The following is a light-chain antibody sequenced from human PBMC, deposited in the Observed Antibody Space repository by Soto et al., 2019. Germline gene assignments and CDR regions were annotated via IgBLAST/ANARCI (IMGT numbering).Light chain of an antibody. J-gene: IGKJ5*01. CDR3: QQSYNAPIT. Sequence: DIQMTQSPSSLSASVGDRVTITCRASQNIINYLNWYQQKPGKAPQLLIYVASRLESGVPSRFSGSGSGTDFTLIISSLQPEDFATYYCQQSYNAPITFGQGTRLDI. CDR1: QNIINY. CDR2: VAS. V-gene: IGKV1-39*01.